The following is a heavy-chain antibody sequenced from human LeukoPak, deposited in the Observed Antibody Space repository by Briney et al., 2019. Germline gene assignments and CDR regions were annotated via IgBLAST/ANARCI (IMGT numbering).Heavy chain of an antibody. D-gene: IGHD1-26*01. J-gene: IGHJ3*02. CDR3: ARAWELLGDAFDI. CDR2: TYYSGST. Sequence: SETLSLTCTVSGGSISNGDYSWSWIRQPPGKGLEWIGYTYYSGSTYYNPSLKSRVTISVDTSKNQFSLKLSSVTAADTAVYYCARAWELLGDAFDIWGQGTMVTVSS. V-gene: IGHV4-30-4*02. CDR1: GGSISNGDYS.